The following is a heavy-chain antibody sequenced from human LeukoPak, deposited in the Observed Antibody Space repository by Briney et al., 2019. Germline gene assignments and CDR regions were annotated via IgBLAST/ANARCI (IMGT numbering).Heavy chain of an antibody. D-gene: IGHD1-26*01. CDR2: IDHTGIT. CDR3: ARGKSRGSHIDY. J-gene: IGHJ4*02. Sequence: PSETLSLTCTISGGSVSDYYWSWIRQSPGKRLEWIGYIDHTGITNYNPSLNSRVTISRDTSKNHFSLELSSVTAADTAVYYCARGKSRGSHIDYWGQGTLVTVSS. CDR1: GGSVSDYY. V-gene: IGHV4-59*08.